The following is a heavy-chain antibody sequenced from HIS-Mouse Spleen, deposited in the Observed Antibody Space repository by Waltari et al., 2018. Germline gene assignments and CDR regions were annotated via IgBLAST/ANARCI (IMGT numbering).Heavy chain of an antibody. CDR3: ARVVGGTRGFWSGYLDY. V-gene: IGHV1-2*02. CDR2: IKPNSGGA. Sequence: QVQLVQSGAEVKKPGASVKVSCKASGYTFTGYYMHWVRQAPGRGLEWMRWIKPNSGGANEAEKFQGGVTMTRDTSISTAYMELSRLRSDDTAVYYCARVVGGTRGFWSGYLDYWGQGTLVTVSS. J-gene: IGHJ4*02. CDR1: GYTFTGYY. D-gene: IGHD3-3*01.